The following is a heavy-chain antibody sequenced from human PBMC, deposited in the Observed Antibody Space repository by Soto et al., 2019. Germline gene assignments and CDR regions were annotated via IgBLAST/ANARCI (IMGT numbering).Heavy chain of an antibody. V-gene: IGHV3-33*01. CDR1: GFTFSSYG. CDR2: IWYDGSNK. Sequence: GGSLRLSCAASGFTFSSYGMHWVRQAPGKGLEWVAVIWYDGSNKYYADSVKGRFTISRDNSKNTLYLQMNSLRAEDTAVYYCARDVAAPGHYMDVWGQGTTVTVSS. CDR3: ARDVAAPGHYMDV. J-gene: IGHJ6*03. D-gene: IGHD6-13*01.